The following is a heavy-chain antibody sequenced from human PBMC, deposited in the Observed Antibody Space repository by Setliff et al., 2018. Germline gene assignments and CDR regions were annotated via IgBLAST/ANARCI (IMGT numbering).Heavy chain of an antibody. CDR1: GYTFSDYY. D-gene: IGHD3-22*01. J-gene: IGHJ3*01. CDR2: INPKSGGA. Sequence: ASVKVSCKASGYTFSDYYMYWVRQAPGQGLEWMGWINPKSGGAHYAQKFRGRVTMSRETSISTDYMELSRLTSDDTAVYYCARGGIYNYVSSAYFDPWGQGSMGTV. CDR3: ARGGIYNYVSSAYFDP. V-gene: IGHV1-2*02.